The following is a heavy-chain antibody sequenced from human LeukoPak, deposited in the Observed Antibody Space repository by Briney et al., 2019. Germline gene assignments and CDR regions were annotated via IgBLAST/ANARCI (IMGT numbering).Heavy chain of an antibody. J-gene: IGHJ4*02. D-gene: IGHD3-10*01. Sequence: SETLSRTCAVYGGSFSGYYWSWLRQPPGKGLEWIGEINHSGGTNYNPSLKSRVTISVDKSKNQLSVDLTSVTAADTAVYYCARGGNYLFDYWGQGTLVTVSS. CDR3: ARGGNYLFDY. CDR2: INHSGGT. V-gene: IGHV4-34*01. CDR1: GGSFSGYY.